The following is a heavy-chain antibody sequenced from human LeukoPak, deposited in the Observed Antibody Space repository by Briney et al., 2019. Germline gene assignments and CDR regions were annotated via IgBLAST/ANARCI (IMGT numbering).Heavy chain of an antibody. CDR1: GFTVSSTY. CDR3: ATERSCGSFSCGAYYFES. Sequence: GGSLRLSCAASGFTVSSTYMSWVRQPPGKGLEWVSVIYSGGSTFYADSVKGRFTISRDNSKNTLYLQMNSLRAEDTAVYFCATERSCGSFSCGAYYFESWGQGTLVTVSS. CDR2: IYSGGST. V-gene: IGHV3-66*01. D-gene: IGHD2-15*01. J-gene: IGHJ4*01.